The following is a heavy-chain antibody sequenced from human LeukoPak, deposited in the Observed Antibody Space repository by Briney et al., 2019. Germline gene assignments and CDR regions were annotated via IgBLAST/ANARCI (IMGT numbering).Heavy chain of an antibody. Sequence: ASVKVSCKASGYTFTSYDINWVRQATGQGLEWMGWMNPNSGNTGYAQKFQGRVTMTRNTSISTAYMELSSLRSEDTAVYYCASVAYCSTSCPWGDYYYYGMDVWGQGTTVTVSS. D-gene: IGHD2-2*01. CDR3: ASVAYCSTSCPWGDYYYYGMDV. V-gene: IGHV1-8*01. J-gene: IGHJ6*02. CDR2: MNPNSGNT. CDR1: GYTFTSYD.